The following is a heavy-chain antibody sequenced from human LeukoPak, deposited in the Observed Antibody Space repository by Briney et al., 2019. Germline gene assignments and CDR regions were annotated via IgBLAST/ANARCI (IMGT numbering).Heavy chain of an antibody. V-gene: IGHV4-39*07. D-gene: IGHD6-13*01. CDR3: ARDQAGDSSSWLN. Sequence: SETLSLTCTVSGGSISSSSYYWGWIRQPPGKGLEWIGSIYYSGSTNYNPSLKSRVTISVDTSKNQFSLKLSSVTAADTAVYYCARDQAGDSSSWLNWGQGTLVTVSS. CDR1: GGSISSSSYY. CDR2: IYYSGST. J-gene: IGHJ4*02.